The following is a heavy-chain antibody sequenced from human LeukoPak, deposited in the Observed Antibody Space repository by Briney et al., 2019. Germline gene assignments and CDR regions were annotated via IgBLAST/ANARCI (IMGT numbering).Heavy chain of an antibody. CDR3: ERVRCVVVPAAYGGPFDY. J-gene: IGHJ4*02. CDR2: INHSGST. V-gene: IGHV4-34*01. D-gene: IGHD2-2*01. Sequence: SETLSLTCAVYGGSFSGYYWSWIRQPPGKGLEWIGEINHSGSTNYNPSLKSRVTISVDTSRNQFSLKLSSVTAADTAVYYCERVRCVVVPAAYGGPFDYWGQGTLVTVSS. CDR1: GGSFSGYY.